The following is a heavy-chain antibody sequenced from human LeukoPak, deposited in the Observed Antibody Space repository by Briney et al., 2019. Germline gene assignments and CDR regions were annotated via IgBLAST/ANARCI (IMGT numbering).Heavy chain of an antibody. CDR2: INPSSGGT. CDR1: GYTFTGYY. V-gene: IGHV1-2*02. J-gene: IGHJ4*02. CDR3: ARGPYGSGSYPADY. Sequence: ASVKVSCKASGYTFTGYYMHWVRQAPGQGLEWMGWINPSSGGTNYAQKFQGRVTMTRDTSISTAYMELSRLRSDDTAVYYCARGPYGSGSYPADYWGQGTLVTVSS. D-gene: IGHD3-10*01.